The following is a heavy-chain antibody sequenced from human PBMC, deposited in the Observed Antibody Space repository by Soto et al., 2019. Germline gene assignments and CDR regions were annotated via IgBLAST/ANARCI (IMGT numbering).Heavy chain of an antibody. J-gene: IGHJ5*02. D-gene: IGHD6-13*01. V-gene: IGHV1-2*02. CDR2: INPNSGGT. Sequence: GASVKVSCKASGYTFTGYYMHWVRQAPRQGLEWMGWINPNSGGTNFAQKFQGRLTMTRDTSISTAYMELSRLTSDDTAVYYCVRDLGCSSSYENNCFDPWGQGTLVTVSS. CDR1: GYTFTGYY. CDR3: VRDLGCSSSYENNCFDP.